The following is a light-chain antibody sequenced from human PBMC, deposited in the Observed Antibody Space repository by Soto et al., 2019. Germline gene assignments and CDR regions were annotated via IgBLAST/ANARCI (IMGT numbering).Light chain of an antibody. CDR3: QQLNNYPLT. J-gene: IGKJ4*01. Sequence: DIQVTQSPSFLSASLGDRVTSTCRSIQGIGSYLAWYQQKPGKAPRLLIYAASTLQSGVPSRFSGSGSDTDFNITISSLQPEDFATYYCQQLNNYPLTFGGGTKVDIK. CDR2: AAS. V-gene: IGKV1-9*01. CDR1: QGIGSY.